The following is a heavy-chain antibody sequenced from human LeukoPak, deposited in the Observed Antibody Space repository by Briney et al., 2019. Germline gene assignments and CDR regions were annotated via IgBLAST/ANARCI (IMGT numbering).Heavy chain of an antibody. CDR1: GFTFSSYA. CDR3: ARDSPRSWGAFDY. V-gene: IGHV3-23*01. Sequence: GGSLRLSCAASGFTFSSYAMSWVRQAPGKGLEWVSAISGSGGSTYYADSVKGRFTISRDNAKNSLYLQMNSLRAEDTAVYYCARDSPRSWGAFDYWGQGTLVTVSS. D-gene: IGHD3-16*01. J-gene: IGHJ4*02. CDR2: ISGSGGST.